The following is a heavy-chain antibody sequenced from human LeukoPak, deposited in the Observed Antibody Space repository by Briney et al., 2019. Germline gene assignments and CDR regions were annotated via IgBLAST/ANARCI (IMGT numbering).Heavy chain of an antibody. V-gene: IGHV3-23*01. CDR3: AKRPDATGTTGGY. Sequence: QPGGSLRLSCAASGFTFSNYAMSWVRQAPGKGLECVSTVSASGGSTYHADSVKGRFTISRDNSKNTLYLQMNTPRVEDTAIYYCAKRPDATGTTGGYWGQGTLVTVSS. D-gene: IGHD1-1*01. CDR2: VSASGGST. J-gene: IGHJ4*02. CDR1: GFTFSNYA.